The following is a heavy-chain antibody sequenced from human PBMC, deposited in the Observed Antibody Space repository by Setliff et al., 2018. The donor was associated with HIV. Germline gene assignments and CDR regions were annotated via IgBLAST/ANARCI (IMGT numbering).Heavy chain of an antibody. J-gene: IGHJ4*02. V-gene: IGHV3-30*02. Sequence: GGSLRLSCEASAFIFTTYGMHWVRQAPGKGLEWIAFIRYDGNDKYYADSVKGRFTISRDNSKNTLYLQMNRLKTDDTAFYYCATFADGPDSWGQGTLVTVSS. CDR2: IRYDGNDK. CDR3: ATFADGPDS. D-gene: IGHD3-3*01. CDR1: AFIFTTYG.